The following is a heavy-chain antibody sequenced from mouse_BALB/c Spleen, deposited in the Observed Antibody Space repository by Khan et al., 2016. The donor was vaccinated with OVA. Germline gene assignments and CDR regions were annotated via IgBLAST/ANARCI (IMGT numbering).Heavy chain of an antibody. V-gene: IGHV2-6-1*01. CDR2: IWSDGST. CDR1: GFSLTNYG. CDR3: ARATYYHYNLVDY. Sequence: QVQLKESGPGLVAPSQSLSITCTISGFSLTNYGVHWVRQPPGKGLEWLVVIWSDGSTTYNSALNSRLTISKDNSKSQVFLKMNSLQTEDTSVYFCARATYYHYNLVDYWGQGTSVTVSS. J-gene: IGHJ4*01. D-gene: IGHD2-4*01.